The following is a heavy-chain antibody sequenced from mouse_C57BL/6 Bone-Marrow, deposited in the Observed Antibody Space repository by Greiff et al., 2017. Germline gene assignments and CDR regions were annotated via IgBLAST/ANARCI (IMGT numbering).Heavy chain of an antibody. CDR1: GYTFTSYW. CDR2: IHPNSGST. J-gene: IGHJ2*01. D-gene: IGHD2-3*01. CDR3: ARWLLRRDYFDY. V-gene: IGHV1-64*01. Sequence: QVQLQQPGAELVKPGASVKLSCKASGYTFTSYWMHWVKQRPGQGLEWIGMIHPNSGSTNYNEKFKSKATLTVDKSSSTDYMQLSSLTSEDSAVYYCARWLLRRDYFDYWGQGTTLTVSA.